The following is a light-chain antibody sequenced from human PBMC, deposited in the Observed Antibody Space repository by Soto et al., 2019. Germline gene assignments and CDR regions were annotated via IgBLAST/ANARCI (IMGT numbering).Light chain of an antibody. Sequence: QTVVTQEPSLTVSPGGTVTLTCGSSTGAVTSGHYPYWFQQKPGQAPRTLIYDTSNKHSWTPARFSGSLLGGKAALTLSGAQPEDEADYYCLLSYSGVLYVFGTGTKLTVL. CDR3: LLSYSGVLYV. CDR2: DTS. J-gene: IGLJ1*01. CDR1: TGAVTSGHY. V-gene: IGLV7-46*01.